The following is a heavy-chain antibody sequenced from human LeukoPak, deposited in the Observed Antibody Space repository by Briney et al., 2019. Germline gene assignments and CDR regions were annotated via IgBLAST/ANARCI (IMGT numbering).Heavy chain of an antibody. V-gene: IGHV2-5*02. CDR2: IHWDDAK. Sequence: ESGPTLVKPTQTLTLTCTFSGFSLTTSGVAVGWIRQPPGKALDWLAVIHWDDAKRYSPSLKSRLTITKDPSKNQVVLTMTNMDPVDTATYYCARQSRVRGVIRGFAPWGQGNLVTVSS. CDR3: ARQSRVRGVIRGFAP. J-gene: IGHJ5*02. CDR1: GFSLTTSGVA. D-gene: IGHD3-10*01.